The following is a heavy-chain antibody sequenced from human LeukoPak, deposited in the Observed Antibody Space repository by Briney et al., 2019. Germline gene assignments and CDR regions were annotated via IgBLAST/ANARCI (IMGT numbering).Heavy chain of an antibody. Sequence: GGSLRLSCGASGFSFSSYAMSWVRQAPGKGLEWVSFISSSSSYIYYADSVKGRFTISRDNAKNSLYLQMNSLRAEDTAVYYCARVDGYYDSSGYYKTRADYWGQGTLVTVSS. V-gene: IGHV3-21*01. J-gene: IGHJ4*02. CDR1: GFSFSSYA. CDR2: ISSSSSYI. CDR3: ARVDGYYDSSGYYKTRADY. D-gene: IGHD3-22*01.